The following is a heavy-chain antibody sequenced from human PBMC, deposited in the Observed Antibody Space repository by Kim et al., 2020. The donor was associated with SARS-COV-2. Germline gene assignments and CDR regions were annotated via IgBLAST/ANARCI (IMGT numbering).Heavy chain of an antibody. CDR3: AQAGGFWSGYYTNAFDI. V-gene: IGHV3-21*01. J-gene: IGHJ3*02. Sequence: GGSLRLSCAASGFTFSSYSMNWVRQAPGKGLEWVSSISSSSSYIYYADSVKGRFTISRDNAKNSLYLQMNSLRAEDTAVYYCAQAGGFWSGYYTNAFDIWGQGTMVTVSS. CDR1: GFTFSSYS. D-gene: IGHD3-3*01. CDR2: ISSSSSYI.